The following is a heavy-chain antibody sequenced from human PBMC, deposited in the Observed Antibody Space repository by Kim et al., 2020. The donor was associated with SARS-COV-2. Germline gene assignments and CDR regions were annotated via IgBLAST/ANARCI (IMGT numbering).Heavy chain of an antibody. V-gene: IGHV4-34*01. D-gene: IGHD3-3*01. J-gene: IGHJ4*02. CDR3: ARAADIRDFYLIY. CDR1: GGSFSGYH. Sequence: SETLSLTCAVYGGSFSGYHWSWIRQPPGKGLEWIGEINHSGDATYSPSLMSRVTISVDTSKNQFSLKMTSVTAADTAVYFCARAADIRDFYLIYWVQG. CDR2: INHSGDA.